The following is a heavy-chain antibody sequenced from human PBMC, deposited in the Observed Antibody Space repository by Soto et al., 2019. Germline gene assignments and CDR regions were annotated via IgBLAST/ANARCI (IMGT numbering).Heavy chain of an antibody. D-gene: IGHD2-2*01. CDR1: GGSISSGGYY. Sequence: QVQLQESGPGLVKPSQTLSLTCTVSGGSISSGGYYWSWIRQHPGKGLEWIGYIYYSGSTYYNPSRKSPVTISVDTSKNQFCLKLSSVTAADTAVYYCASCSSTSCYAYGMDVWGQGTTVTVSS. J-gene: IGHJ6*02. CDR3: ASCSSTSCYAYGMDV. CDR2: IYYSGST. V-gene: IGHV4-31*01.